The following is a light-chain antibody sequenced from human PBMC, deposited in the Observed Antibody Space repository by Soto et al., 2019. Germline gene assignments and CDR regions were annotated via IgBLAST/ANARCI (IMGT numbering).Light chain of an antibody. CDR1: SSDVGFYNF. V-gene: IGLV2-8*01. J-gene: IGLJ1*01. CDR3: ASYAGTKLFV. Sequence: VLTQPPSASGSPGQSLTISCTGTSSDVGFYNFVSWYQQRPGKAPKLVIYEVTKRPSGVPDRFSGSKSGSTASLTVSGLQADDEADYYCASYAGTKLFVFGSGTKV. CDR2: EVT.